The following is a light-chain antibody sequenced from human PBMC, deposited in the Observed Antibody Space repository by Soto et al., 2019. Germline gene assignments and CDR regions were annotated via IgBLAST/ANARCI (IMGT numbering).Light chain of an antibody. J-gene: IGLJ3*02. CDR3: TSYAGSNTLV. Sequence: QSALTQPPSASGSPGQSVTLSCTGTSSDIGGYDYVSWYQQDPGKAPTLMIYEVSKRPSGVPDRFSGSKSGNTASLTVSGLQVEDEADYYCTSYAGSNTLVFGGGTKVTVL. CDR2: EVS. V-gene: IGLV2-8*01. CDR1: SSDIGGYDY.